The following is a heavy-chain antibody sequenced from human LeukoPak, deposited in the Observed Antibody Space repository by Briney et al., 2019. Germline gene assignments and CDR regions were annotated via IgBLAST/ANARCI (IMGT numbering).Heavy chain of an antibody. V-gene: IGHV3-30*03. CDR3: ASPTAVAGYHERDY. Sequence: GGALRPSCAAAGITFSRNARHRVRQPPGKGVVGVGFISNNRINKNSADYAEGRLTISRDNSKNTLNLHLNSLRPDDTAVFYCASPTAVAGYHERDYWGQGTLVTVSS. D-gene: IGHD6-19*01. CDR1: GITFSRNA. CDR2: ISNNRINK. J-gene: IGHJ4*02.